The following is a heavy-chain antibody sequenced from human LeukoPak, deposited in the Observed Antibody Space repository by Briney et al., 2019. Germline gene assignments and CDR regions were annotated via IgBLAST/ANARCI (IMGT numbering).Heavy chain of an antibody. D-gene: IGHD6-19*01. Sequence: SETLSLTCTVSGGSISSSSYYWGWIRQPPGKGLEWIGSIYYSGSTYYNPSLKSRVTISVDTSKNQFSLKLSSVTAADTAVYYCARGDSSGWYGRSWYFDLWGRGTLVTVSS. CDR2: IYYSGST. CDR3: ARGDSSGWYGRSWYFDL. V-gene: IGHV4-39*07. J-gene: IGHJ2*01. CDR1: GGSISSSSYY.